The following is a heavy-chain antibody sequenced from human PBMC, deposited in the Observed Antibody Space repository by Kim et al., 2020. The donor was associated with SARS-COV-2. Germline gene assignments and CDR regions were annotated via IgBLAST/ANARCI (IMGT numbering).Heavy chain of an antibody. Sequence: SLRLSCAASGFTFGDYGMHWVRQAPGKGLEWVSGISWNSGSIGYADSVKGRFTISRDNAKNSLYLQMNSLRAEDTALYYCAKAAYCGGDCYLGTYYY. J-gene: IGHJ6*01. V-gene: IGHV3-9*01. CDR2: ISWNSGSI. D-gene: IGHD2-21*01. CDR3: AKAAYCGGDCYLGTYYY. CDR1: GFTFGDYG.